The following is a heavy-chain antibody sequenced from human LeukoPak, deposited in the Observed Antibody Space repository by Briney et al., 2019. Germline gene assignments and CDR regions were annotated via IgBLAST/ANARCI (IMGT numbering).Heavy chain of an antibody. J-gene: IGHJ4*02. CDR2: IYHSGST. V-gene: IGHV4-4*02. Sequence: SGTLSLTCAVSGGSISSSNWWSWVRQPPGKGLEWIGEIYHSGSTNYNPSLKSRVTISVDTSKNQFSLKLSSVTAADTAVYYCARDSLGSAYFDYWGQGTLVTVSS. CDR1: GGSISSSNW. CDR3: ARDSLGSAYFDY. D-gene: IGHD7-27*01.